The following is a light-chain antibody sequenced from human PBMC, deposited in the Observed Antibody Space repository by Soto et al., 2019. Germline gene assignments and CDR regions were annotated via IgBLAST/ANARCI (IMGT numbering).Light chain of an antibody. V-gene: IGLV3-21*02. J-gene: IGLJ2*01. CDR1: DIGIKS. Sequence: SYELTQPPSVSVAPGQTASLTCEGSDIGIKSVHWYQLKPGQAPVMVVYDDSDRPSGIPERFSGSNSGNTAALIISRVGAGDEADYYCQVWDDSSHHVVFGGGTKLTVL. CDR2: DDS. CDR3: QVWDDSSHHVV.